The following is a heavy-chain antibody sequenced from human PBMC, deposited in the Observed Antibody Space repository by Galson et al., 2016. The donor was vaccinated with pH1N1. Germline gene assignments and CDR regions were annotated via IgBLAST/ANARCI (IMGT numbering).Heavy chain of an antibody. CDR2: TYYRSKWYN. Sequence: CAISGDSVSSNSAAWNWIRPSPSRGLEWLGRTYYRSKWYNDYAVSVKSRITINPDTSKNQFSLKLNSVKPEDTAVYDCARDGIAADCIRRDQYYFDYWGQGTLVTVSS. CDR3: ARDGIAADCIRRDQYYFDY. CDR1: GDSVSSNSAA. V-gene: IGHV6-1*01. J-gene: IGHJ4*02. D-gene: IGHD6-13*01.